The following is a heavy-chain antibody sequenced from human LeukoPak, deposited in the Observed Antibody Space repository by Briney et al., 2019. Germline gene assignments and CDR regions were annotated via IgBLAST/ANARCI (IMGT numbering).Heavy chain of an antibody. J-gene: IGHJ4*02. V-gene: IGHV3-23*01. CDR3: AKDYAVGSIDY. CDR2: VSTSGVGT. Sequence: GGTLRLSCAASGFTFSSFAMSWIRQAPGKGLEWVSSVSTSGVGTYYADSVRGRFTISRDNSKNTVFLQMNSLRAEDSAVYYCAKDYAVGSIDYWGQGTLVTVSS. CDR1: GFTFSSFA. D-gene: IGHD3-16*01.